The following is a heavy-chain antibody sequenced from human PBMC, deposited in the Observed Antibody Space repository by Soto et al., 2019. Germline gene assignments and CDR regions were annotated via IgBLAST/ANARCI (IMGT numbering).Heavy chain of an antibody. J-gene: IGHJ4*02. V-gene: IGHV3-23*01. CDR2: ISATGGST. CDR3: AKDRLAGNFDY. CDR1: GFTFNNYA. Sequence: EVQVLDSGGGLVQPGGSLRLSCAASGFTFNNYAMNWVRQAPGKGLEWVATISATGGSTYYADSVKGRFTISRDNSKNTLYLQMNGLRVEDTAVYYCAKDRLAGNFDYWGQGTKVTVSS.